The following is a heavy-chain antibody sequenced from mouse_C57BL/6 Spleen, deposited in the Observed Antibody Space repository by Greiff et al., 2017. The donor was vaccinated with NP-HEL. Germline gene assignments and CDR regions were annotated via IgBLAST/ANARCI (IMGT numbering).Heavy chain of an antibody. D-gene: IGHD1-1*01. Sequence: VKLQQPGAELVKPGASVKLSCKASGYTFTSYWMHWVKQRPGQGLEWIGMIHPNSGSTNYNEKFKSKATLTVDKSSSTAYMQLSSLTSEDSAVYYCARDYYGSSYSDYWGQGTTLTVSS. J-gene: IGHJ2*01. V-gene: IGHV1-64*01. CDR2: IHPNSGST. CDR3: ARDYYGSSYSDY. CDR1: GYTFTSYW.